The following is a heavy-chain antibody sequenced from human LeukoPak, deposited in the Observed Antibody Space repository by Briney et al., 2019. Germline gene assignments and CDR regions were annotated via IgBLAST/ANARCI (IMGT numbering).Heavy chain of an antibody. J-gene: IGHJ4*02. D-gene: IGHD1-14*01. CDR1: GFTFSKYW. CDR3: ARFLYGTNQYYFDY. Sequence: GGSLRFSCAASGFTFSKYWMHWVRQGPGKGLVWVSRINSDGSSTSYADSVKGRFTISRDNAKNTLYLQMNSLRAEDTAVYYCARFLYGTNQYYFDYWGQGTLVTVSS. CDR2: INSDGSST. V-gene: IGHV3-74*01.